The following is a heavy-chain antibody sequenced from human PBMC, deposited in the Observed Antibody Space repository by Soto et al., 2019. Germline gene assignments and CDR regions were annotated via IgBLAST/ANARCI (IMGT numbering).Heavy chain of an antibody. CDR2: ISWNSGSI. D-gene: IGHD3-16*01. Sequence: EVQLVESGGGLVQPGRSLRLSCAASGFTFDDYAMHWVRQAPGKGLEWVSGISWNSGSIGYADSVKGRFTISRDNAKNSLYLQMNSLRAEDTALYYCARGGGRQSGYDAFDIWGQGTMVTVSS. V-gene: IGHV3-9*01. CDR3: ARGGGRQSGYDAFDI. J-gene: IGHJ3*02. CDR1: GFTFDDYA.